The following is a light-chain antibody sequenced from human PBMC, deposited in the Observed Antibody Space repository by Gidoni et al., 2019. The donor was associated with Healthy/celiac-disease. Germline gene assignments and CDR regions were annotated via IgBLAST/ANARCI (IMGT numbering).Light chain of an antibody. CDR1: QDISNY. V-gene: IGKV1-33*01. J-gene: IGKJ1*01. CDR2: DAS. Sequence: DIQMTQSPSSLSPSVGDRVTITCQASQDISNYLNWYQQKPGKAPKLLIYDASNLETGVPSRFSGSGSGTDFTFTISSLQPEDIATYYCQQYDNLPRTFGQXTKVEIK. CDR3: QQYDNLPRT.